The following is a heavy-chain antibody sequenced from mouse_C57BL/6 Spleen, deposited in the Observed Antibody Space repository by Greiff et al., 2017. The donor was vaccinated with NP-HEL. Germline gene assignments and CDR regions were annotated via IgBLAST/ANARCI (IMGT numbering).Heavy chain of an antibody. CDR1: GFNIKDDY. J-gene: IGHJ2*01. CDR3: TAYYGSSRYYFDY. Sequence: EVQLQQSGAELVRPGASVKLSCTASGFNIKDDYMHWVKQRPEQGLEWIGWIDPENGDTEYASKFQGKATITADTSSNTAYLQLSILTSEDTAVYYCTAYYGSSRYYFDYWGQGTTLTVSS. V-gene: IGHV14-4*01. D-gene: IGHD1-1*01. CDR2: IDPENGDT.